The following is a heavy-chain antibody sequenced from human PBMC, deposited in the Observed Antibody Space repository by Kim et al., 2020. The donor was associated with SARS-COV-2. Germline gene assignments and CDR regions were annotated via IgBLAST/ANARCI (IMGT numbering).Heavy chain of an antibody. CDR1: GGSISSSSYY. CDR3: ARDAVISY. Sequence: SETLSLTCTVSGGSISSSSYYWGWIRQPPGKGLEWIGSIYYSGSTYYNPSLKSRVTISVDTSKNQFSLKLSSVTAADTAVYYCARDAVISYWGQGTLVTVSS. D-gene: IGHD3-16*02. CDR2: IYYSGST. V-gene: IGHV4-39*07. J-gene: IGHJ4*02.